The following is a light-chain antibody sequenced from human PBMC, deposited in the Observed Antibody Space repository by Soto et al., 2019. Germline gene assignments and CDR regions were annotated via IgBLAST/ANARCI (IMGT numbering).Light chain of an antibody. Sequence: DIQMTQSPSSVSASVGDRVTITCRASQAISVWLAWYQQKPGKAPKLLIYAASSLQSGVPSRFSGSGSGTDFTLTISSLQAEDFATYYSQQSNSFPYTFGQGTKVDIK. V-gene: IGKV1D-12*01. J-gene: IGKJ2*01. CDR1: QAISVW. CDR2: AAS. CDR3: QQSNSFPYT.